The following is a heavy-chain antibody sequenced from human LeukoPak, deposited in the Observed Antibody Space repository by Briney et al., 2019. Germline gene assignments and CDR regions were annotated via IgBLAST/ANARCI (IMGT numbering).Heavy chain of an antibody. CDR1: GFTFSNAW. CDR2: ISSNGGST. V-gene: IGHV3-64*01. Sequence: GGSLRLSCAASGFTFSNAWMSWVRQAPGKGLEYVSAISSNGGSTYYANSVKDRFTISRDNSKNTLYLQMGSLRPEDMAAYYCARGAYKDYWGQGTPVTVSS. CDR3: ARGAYKDY. J-gene: IGHJ4*02. D-gene: IGHD2-21*01.